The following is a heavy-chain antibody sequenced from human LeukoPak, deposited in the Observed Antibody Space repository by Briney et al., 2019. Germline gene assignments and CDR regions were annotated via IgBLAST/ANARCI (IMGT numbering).Heavy chain of an antibody. CDR2: VFYSGTT. Sequence: PSETLSLTCNVSGGSVFSSSDYWAWIRQPPGMGLEWIGSVFYSGTTYYSPSLKSRVTISVDTSKNQFFLKMNSVTAADTAVYYCAGHGTCSRARCDRFIDYWGQGTLVTVSS. V-gene: IGHV4-39*01. CDR1: GGSVFSSSDY. D-gene: IGHD2/OR15-2a*01. CDR3: AGHGTCSRARCDRFIDY. J-gene: IGHJ4*02.